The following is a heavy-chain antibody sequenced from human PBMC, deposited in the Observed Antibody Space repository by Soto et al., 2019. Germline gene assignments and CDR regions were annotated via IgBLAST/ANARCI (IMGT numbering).Heavy chain of an antibody. J-gene: IGHJ4*02. CDR3: ASFLGYCISTSCYAFDY. V-gene: IGHV1-24*01. CDR2: FDPEDGET. CDR1: GYTLTELS. Sequence: ASVKVSCKVSGYTLTELSMHWVRQAPGKGLEWMGGFDPEDGETIYAQKFQGRVTMTEDTSTDTAYMELSSLRSEDTAVYYCASFLGYCISTSCYAFDYWGQGTLVTVSS. D-gene: IGHD2-2*01.